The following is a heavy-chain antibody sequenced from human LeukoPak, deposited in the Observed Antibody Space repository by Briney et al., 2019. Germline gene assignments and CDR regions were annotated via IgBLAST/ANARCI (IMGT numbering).Heavy chain of an antibody. CDR3: ARAEHIVVVTAIGDY. CDR1: GYTFTSYY. CDR2: INPSGGST. D-gene: IGHD2-21*02. V-gene: IGHV1-46*01. J-gene: IGHJ4*02. Sequence: ASVKVSCKASGYTFTSYYMHWVRQAPGQGLEWMGIINPSGGSTSYAQKFQGRVTMTRDTSTSTVYMELSSLRSEDTAVYYCARAEHIVVVTAIGDYWGQGTLVTVSS.